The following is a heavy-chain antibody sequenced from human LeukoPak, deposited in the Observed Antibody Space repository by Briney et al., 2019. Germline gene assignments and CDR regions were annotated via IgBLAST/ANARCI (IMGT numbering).Heavy chain of an antibody. D-gene: IGHD6-19*01. CDR1: GHSISSGPY. CDR2: IFLGETT. V-gene: IGHV4-38-2*02. CDR3: ARDSEAVAGSSLFDY. Sequence: PSETLSLTCTVSGHSISSGPYWGWIRQPPGKGLEWVASIFLGETTYYNPSLKTRLTISVDTSKNQFSLKLNSVTAADTAVYYCARDSEAVAGSSLFDYWGQGTLVTVSS. J-gene: IGHJ4*02.